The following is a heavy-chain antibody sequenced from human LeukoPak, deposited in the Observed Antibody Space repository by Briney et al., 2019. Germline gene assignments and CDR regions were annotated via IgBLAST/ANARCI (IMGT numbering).Heavy chain of an antibody. CDR2: IKHDGGEK. Sequence: GGSLRLSCAASGFTFSRYWMSWVRQAPGKGLEWVANIKHDGGEKYFVDSVKGRFTISRDNAKNSVYLEMSSLRVEDTAVYYCTRSGIYSSAWSDYWGQGTLVTVSS. D-gene: IGHD6-19*01. J-gene: IGHJ4*02. CDR1: GFTFSRYW. V-gene: IGHV3-7*01. CDR3: TRSGIYSSAWSDY.